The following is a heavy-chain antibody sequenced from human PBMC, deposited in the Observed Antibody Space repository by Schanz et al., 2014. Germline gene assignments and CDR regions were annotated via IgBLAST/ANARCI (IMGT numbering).Heavy chain of an antibody. CDR3: ARDFDDRRGYGSGYCLGDCRDV. CDR1: GFTVSSNH. V-gene: IGHV3-66*01. CDR2: IYSGIGA. Sequence: EVQLVESGGGLVQPGGSLRLSCAVSGFTVSSNHMSWVRQAPGKGLEWVSVIYSGIGAYYADSVKDRFTVSRDNSKNTVYLQMNRLRAEDTAVYYCARDFDDRRGYGSGYCLGDCRDVWGQGTTVTVSS. D-gene: IGHD3-10*01. J-gene: IGHJ6*02.